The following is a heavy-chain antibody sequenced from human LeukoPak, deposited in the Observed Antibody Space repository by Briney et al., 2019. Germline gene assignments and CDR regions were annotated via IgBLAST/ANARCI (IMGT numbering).Heavy chain of an antibody. CDR3: ARASIAARTTDY. Sequence: GGSLRLSCAASGFTFSSYSMNWVRQAPGKGLEWVSSISSSSSYIYYADSVKGRFTISRDNAKNSLNLQMNSLRAEDTAVYYCARASIAARTTDYWGQGTLVTVSS. D-gene: IGHD6-6*01. CDR1: GFTFSSYS. J-gene: IGHJ4*02. V-gene: IGHV3-21*01. CDR2: ISSSSSYI.